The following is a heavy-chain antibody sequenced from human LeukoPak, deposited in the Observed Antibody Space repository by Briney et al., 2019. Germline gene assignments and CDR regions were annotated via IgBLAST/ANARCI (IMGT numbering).Heavy chain of an antibody. J-gene: IGHJ6*02. D-gene: IGHD6-13*01. Sequence: GGSLRLSCTPSGFTFSSYWMSWVRQAPGKGLEWVANIKQDGSEKYYVDSVKGRFTISRDNAKNSLYLQMNSLRAEDTAVYYCARDYSRGPYYYGMDVWGQGTTVTVSS. V-gene: IGHV3-7*05. CDR1: GFTFSSYW. CDR3: ARDYSRGPYYYGMDV. CDR2: IKQDGSEK.